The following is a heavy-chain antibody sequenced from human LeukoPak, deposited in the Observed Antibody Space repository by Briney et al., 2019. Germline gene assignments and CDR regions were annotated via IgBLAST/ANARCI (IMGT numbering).Heavy chain of an antibody. Sequence: AETLSLTCTVSGGSISPDYWSWIRKPPGKGLEWIGYIYYTGTTNYNPSLKSRVTISIDKSKHQFSLKLSSVTAADTAVYYCARARYFDWLSSSCDYWGQGTLVTVSS. CDR3: ARARYFDWLSSSCDY. J-gene: IGHJ4*02. CDR1: GGSISPDY. V-gene: IGHV4-59*12. D-gene: IGHD3-9*01. CDR2: IYYTGTT.